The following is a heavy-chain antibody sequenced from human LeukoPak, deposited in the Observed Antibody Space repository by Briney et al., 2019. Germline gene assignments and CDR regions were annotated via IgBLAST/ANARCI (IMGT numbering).Heavy chain of an antibody. J-gene: IGHJ5*02. Sequence: PGGSLRLSCAASGFTFNSYWMRWVRHAPGKGLVWVSRIDEDGKTIDYADSVKGRFTISRDNAKDTLYLQVSSLRDEDTAVYYCVSDLCGGDDQWGRGTLVTVSS. D-gene: IGHD3-3*01. CDR2: IDEDGKTI. CDR3: VSDLCGGDDQ. V-gene: IGHV3-74*01. CDR1: GFTFNSYW.